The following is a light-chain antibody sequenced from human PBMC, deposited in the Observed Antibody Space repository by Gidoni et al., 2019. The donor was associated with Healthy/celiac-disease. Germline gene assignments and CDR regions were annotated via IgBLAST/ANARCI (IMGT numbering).Light chain of an antibody. J-gene: IGLJ3*02. CDR1: SSNIGGNI. V-gene: IGLV1-44*01. Sequence: QPVLTQPPSTSGTPGQRVTISCSGSSSNIGGNIVNWYKQLPGTAPRLLMYSNDPRPSGVPDRFSGSKSGTSASLAISGLQSEDEADYYCAAWDASLTGWVFGGGTKLTVL. CDR2: SND. CDR3: AAWDASLTGWV.